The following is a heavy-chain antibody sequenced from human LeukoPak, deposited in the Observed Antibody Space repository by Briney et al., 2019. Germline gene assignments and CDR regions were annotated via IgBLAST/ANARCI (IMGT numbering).Heavy chain of an antibody. Sequence: SETLSLTCAVYGGSFSGYYWSWIRQPPGKGLEWIGEINHSGSTNYNPSLKSRVTISVDTSKNQFSLKLSSVTAADTAVYYCARRPPPYSDNSGTYYLGGFDYWGQGTLVTVSS. V-gene: IGHV4-34*01. CDR3: ARRPPPYSDNSGTYYLGGFDY. CDR2: INHSGST. D-gene: IGHD3-10*01. CDR1: GGSFSGYY. J-gene: IGHJ4*02.